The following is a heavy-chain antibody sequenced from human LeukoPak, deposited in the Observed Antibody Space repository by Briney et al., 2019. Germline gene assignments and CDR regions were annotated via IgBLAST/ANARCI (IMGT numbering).Heavy chain of an antibody. CDR2: IYYSGST. V-gene: IGHV4-59*08. D-gene: IGHD4-23*01. CDR1: GGSISSYY. Sequence: SETLSLTCTVSGGSISSYYWSWIRQPPGKGLEWIGYIYYSGSTNYNPSLKSRVTISVDTSKNQFSLKLSSVTAADTAVYYCASARQPAKNDYGGKWLDWGQGTLVTVSS. J-gene: IGHJ4*02. CDR3: ASARQPAKNDYGGKWLD.